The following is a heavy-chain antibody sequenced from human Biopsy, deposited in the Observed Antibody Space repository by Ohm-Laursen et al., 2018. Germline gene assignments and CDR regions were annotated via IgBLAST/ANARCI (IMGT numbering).Heavy chain of an antibody. CDR2: VYYTGST. V-gene: IGHV4-59*01. CDR1: GDSISSYY. D-gene: IGHD3-22*01. J-gene: IGHJ2*01. Sequence: RPETLSLTCTVSGDSISSYYWSWIRQPPGKGLEWIGYVYYTGSTDYNPSLQSRVTISVDTSKNHFSLRLRSVTPADTAIYCARDRGYYSDRTVPGYFDLWGRGTLVTVSS. CDR3: ARDRGYYSDRTVPGYFDL.